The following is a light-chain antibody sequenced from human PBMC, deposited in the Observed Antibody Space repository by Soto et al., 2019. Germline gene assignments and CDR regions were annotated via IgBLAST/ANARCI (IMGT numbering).Light chain of an antibody. CDR3: QHYNYWPPKT. J-gene: IGKJ1*01. CDR2: GAY. CDR1: QSVGNN. Sequence: EIVMTQSPATLSVSPGERTTLSCRASQSVGNNLAWYQQKPGQAPRLLIYGAYTRATGIPARFSGSGSGTDFTLTISSLQSEDFAVYYRQHYNYWPPKTFGQGTKVDIK. V-gene: IGKV3-15*01.